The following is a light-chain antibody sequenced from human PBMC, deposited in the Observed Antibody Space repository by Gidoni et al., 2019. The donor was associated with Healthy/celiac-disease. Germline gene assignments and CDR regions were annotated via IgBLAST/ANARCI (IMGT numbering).Light chain of an antibody. Sequence: EIVLTQSPATLSLSPGERATLSCRASQSVSSYLAWYQQKPGQAPKLLIYDASNRATGIPARFSGSGSGTDFTLTISSLEPEDFAVYYCQQRITFXGXTKVEIK. V-gene: IGKV3-11*01. CDR3: QQRIT. J-gene: IGKJ4*01. CDR1: QSVSSY. CDR2: DAS.